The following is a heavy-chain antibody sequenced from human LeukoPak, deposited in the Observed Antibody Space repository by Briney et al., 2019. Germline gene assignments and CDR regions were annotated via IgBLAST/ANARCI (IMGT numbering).Heavy chain of an antibody. Sequence: SQTLSLTCTVSGGSISSGSYYWSWIRQPAGKGLEWIGRIYTSGSTNYNPSLKSRVTISVDTSKNQFSLKLSSVTAADTAVYYCARDLSGVDWFDPWGQGTLVTVSS. V-gene: IGHV4-61*02. CDR2: IYTSGST. D-gene: IGHD1-14*01. J-gene: IGHJ5*02. CDR1: GGSISSGSYY. CDR3: ARDLSGVDWFDP.